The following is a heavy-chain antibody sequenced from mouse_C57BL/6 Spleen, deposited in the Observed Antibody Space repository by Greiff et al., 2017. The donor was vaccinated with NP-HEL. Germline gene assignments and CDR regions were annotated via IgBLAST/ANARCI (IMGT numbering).Heavy chain of an antibody. D-gene: IGHD2-4*01. CDR1: GYTFRSSW. V-gene: IGHV1-82*01. Sequence: QVQLQQSGPELVKPGASVKISCKASGYTFRSSWMHWVKQRPGQGLEWIGMIYPGSGDTNYTGKFKGKATLTADKSSSTAYMQLSSLTAEDSAVYFCSRLYYDYDGFAYWGQGTLVTVSA. J-gene: IGHJ3*01. CDR3: SRLYYDYDGFAY. CDR2: IYPGSGDT.